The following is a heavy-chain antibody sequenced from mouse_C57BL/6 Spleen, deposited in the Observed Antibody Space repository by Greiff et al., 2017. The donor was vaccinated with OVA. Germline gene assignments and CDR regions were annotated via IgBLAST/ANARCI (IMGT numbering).Heavy chain of an antibody. CDR2: INYDGSST. J-gene: IGHJ1*03. V-gene: IGHV5-16*01. D-gene: IGHD1-1*01. CDR1: GFTFSDYY. CDR3: ARELDYYGSSYWYFDV. Sequence: EVKLMESEGGLVQPGSSMKLSCTASGFTFSDYYMAWVRQVPAKGLEWVANINYDGSSTYYLDSLKSRFIISRDNAKNILYLQMSSLKSEDTATYYCARELDYYGSSYWYFDVWGTGTTVTVSS.